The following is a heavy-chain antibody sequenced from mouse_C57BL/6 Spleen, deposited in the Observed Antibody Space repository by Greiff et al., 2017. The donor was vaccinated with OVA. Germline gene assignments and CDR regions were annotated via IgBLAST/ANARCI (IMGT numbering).Heavy chain of an antibody. Sequence: VKLQQSGAELVRPGASVTLSCKASGYTFTDYEMHWVKQTPVHGLEWIGAIDPETGGTAYNQKFKGKAILTADKSSSTAYMELRSLTSEDSAVYYCTIIYYGNSGDYWGQGTTLTVSS. D-gene: IGHD2-1*01. V-gene: IGHV1-15*01. CDR1: GYTFTDYE. CDR2: IDPETGGT. J-gene: IGHJ2*01. CDR3: TIIYYGNSGDY.